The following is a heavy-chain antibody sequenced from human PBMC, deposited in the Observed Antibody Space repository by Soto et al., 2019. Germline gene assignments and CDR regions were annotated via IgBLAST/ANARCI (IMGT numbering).Heavy chain of an antibody. CDR2: IYPGDSDT. J-gene: IGHJ6*02. D-gene: IGHD6-13*01. CDR3: ARRGTAEYYDMDV. CDR1: GYSFTSYW. Sequence: GESLKIACKGSGYSFTSYWIGWVRQMPGKGLEWMGIIYPGDSDTRYSPSFQGQVTISADKSISTAYLQWSSLKASDTAMYYCARRGTAEYYDMDVWGQGTTVTVSS. V-gene: IGHV5-51*01.